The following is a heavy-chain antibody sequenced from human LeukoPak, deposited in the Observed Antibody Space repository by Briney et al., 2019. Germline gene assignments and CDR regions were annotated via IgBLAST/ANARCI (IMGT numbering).Heavy chain of an antibody. CDR3: ARDSDYVWGSYRLDY. Sequence: GGSLRLSCAASGLTFSSYSMNWVRQAPGKGLEWVSYISSSSSTIYYADSVKGRFTISRDNAKNSLYLQMNSLRAEDTAVYYCARDSDYVWGSYRLDYWGQGTLVTVSS. V-gene: IGHV3-48*01. CDR1: GLTFSSYS. D-gene: IGHD3-16*02. J-gene: IGHJ4*02. CDR2: ISSSSSTI.